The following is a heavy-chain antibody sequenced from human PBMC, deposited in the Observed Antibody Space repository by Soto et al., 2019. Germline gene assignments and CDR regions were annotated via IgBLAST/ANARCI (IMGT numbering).Heavy chain of an antibody. Sequence: GESLKISCKGSGYSFTSYWIGWVRQMPGKGLEWMGIIYPGDSDTRYSPSFQGQVTISADKSISTAYLQWSSLKASDTAMYYCARSRPAYSGSYPTGWFDPWGQGTLVTVSS. CDR2: IYPGDSDT. D-gene: IGHD1-26*01. CDR1: GYSFTSYW. CDR3: ARSRPAYSGSYPTGWFDP. V-gene: IGHV5-51*01. J-gene: IGHJ5*02.